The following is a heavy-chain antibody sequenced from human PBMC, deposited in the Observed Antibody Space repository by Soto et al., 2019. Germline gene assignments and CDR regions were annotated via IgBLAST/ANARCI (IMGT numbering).Heavy chain of an antibody. CDR1: GGSISSSNW. CDR3: ARARRIAVAGSYYGMDV. J-gene: IGHJ6*02. D-gene: IGHD6-19*01. V-gene: IGHV4-4*02. CDR2: IYHSGST. Sequence: QVQLQESGPGLVKPSGTLSLTCAVSGGSISSSNWWSWVRQPPGKGLEWIGEIYHSGSTNYNPSLKSRGTISVXXSXNXXSLKLSSVTAADTAVYYCARARRIAVAGSYYGMDVWGQGTTVTVSS.